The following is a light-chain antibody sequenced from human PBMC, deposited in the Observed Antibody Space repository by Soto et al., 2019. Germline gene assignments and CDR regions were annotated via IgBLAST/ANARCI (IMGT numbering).Light chain of an antibody. CDR2: GAS. CDR1: QSVSSN. Sequence: EIVITQSPAPLSVSPGEKATLSCRASQSVSSNLAWYQQKPGQAPRLLIYGASIRATGIPARFSGSGSGTEFTLTISSLQSEDFAVYYCQQYNNWPLTFGGGTKVDIK. CDR3: QQYNNWPLT. J-gene: IGKJ4*01. V-gene: IGKV3D-15*01.